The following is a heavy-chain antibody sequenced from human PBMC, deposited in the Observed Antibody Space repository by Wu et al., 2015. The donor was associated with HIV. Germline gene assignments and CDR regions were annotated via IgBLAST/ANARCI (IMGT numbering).Heavy chain of an antibody. CDR1: GYTFINNF. CDR3: ARERVDYDSAGYRAHRGYYFDY. J-gene: IGHJ4*02. V-gene: IGHV1-46*01. CDR2: INPRTDST. D-gene: IGHD3-22*01. Sequence: QVQLVQSRAGVKKPGASVKVSCTTFGYTFINNFLHWVRQAPGQGPEWLGVINPRTDSTTYAQSFEARLTIARDTSKNTIYMELSGLKSEDTAKYFCARERVDYDSAGYRAHRGYYFDYGARGTLV.